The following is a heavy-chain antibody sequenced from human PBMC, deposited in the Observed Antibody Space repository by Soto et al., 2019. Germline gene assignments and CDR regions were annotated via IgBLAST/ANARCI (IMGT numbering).Heavy chain of an antibody. CDR2: IYSGGST. Sequence: EVQLVESGGGLVQPGGSLRLSCAASGFTVSSNYMSWVRQAPGKGLEWVSVIYSGGSTYYADSVKGRFTISSDNSKNTLYLQMNSLRAEDTAVYYCVVAARYYYYMDVWGKGTTVTVSS. V-gene: IGHV3-66*01. D-gene: IGHD6-6*01. CDR3: VVAARYYYYMDV. CDR1: GFTVSSNY. J-gene: IGHJ6*03.